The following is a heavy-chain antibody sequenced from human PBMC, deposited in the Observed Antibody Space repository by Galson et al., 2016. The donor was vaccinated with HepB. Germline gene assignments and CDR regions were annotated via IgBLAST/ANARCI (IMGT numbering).Heavy chain of an antibody. Sequence: KVSCKASGYTFTDYYMHWVRQAPGQGLEWLGWINPNSGVTNVARKFQGWVTMTRDTSISTAYMELSRLASDDTAMYFCAREKGDIVGATRHHYYYGMDVWGQGTTVTVSS. CDR1: GYTFTDYY. J-gene: IGHJ6*02. CDR3: AREKGDIVGATRHHYYYGMDV. V-gene: IGHV1-2*04. D-gene: IGHD1-26*01. CDR2: INPNSGVT.